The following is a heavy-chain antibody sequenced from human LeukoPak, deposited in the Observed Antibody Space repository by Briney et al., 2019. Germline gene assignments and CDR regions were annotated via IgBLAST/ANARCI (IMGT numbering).Heavy chain of an antibody. CDR2: MYYSGST. Sequence: SETLSLTCTVSGGSISSGDYYWSCLRQPPGKGLEWIGYMYYSGSTYCNPSLKSRATISVDTSKNQFSLKPSSVTAVDTAVYYCARPYYYDSRIDPWGQGTLVTVSS. J-gene: IGHJ5*02. CDR1: GGSISSGDYY. D-gene: IGHD3-22*01. V-gene: IGHV4-30-4*01. CDR3: ARPYYYDSRIDP.